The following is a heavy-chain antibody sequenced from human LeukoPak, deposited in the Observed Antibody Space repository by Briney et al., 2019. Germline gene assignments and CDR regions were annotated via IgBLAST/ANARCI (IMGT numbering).Heavy chain of an antibody. J-gene: IGHJ4*02. CDR2: INSDGSTT. CDR3: VGLEAYSDSSGYYGHFDY. CDR1: GFTFSSYW. D-gene: IGHD3-22*01. Sequence: GGSLRLSCAASGFTFSSYWMHWVRQAPGKGLVWVSRINSDGSTTSYADSVRGRFTISRDNAKNTLYLQMNSLRAEDTAVYYCVGLEAYSDSSGYYGHFDYWGQGTLVTVSS. V-gene: IGHV3-74*01.